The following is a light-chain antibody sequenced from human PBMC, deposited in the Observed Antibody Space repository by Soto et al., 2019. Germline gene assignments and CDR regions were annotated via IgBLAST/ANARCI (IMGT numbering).Light chain of an antibody. V-gene: IGKV3-15*01. J-gene: IGKJ5*01. CDR1: QSVSSK. CDR3: QQYSRSPSIT. Sequence: EIVMTQSPATLSVSPGEGATLSCRASQSVSSKLAWYQQKPGQAPRLLIYGASTRATGIPARFSGSGSGTEFTLIISSLQSEDSAVYYCQQYSRSPSITFGQGTRLEI. CDR2: GAS.